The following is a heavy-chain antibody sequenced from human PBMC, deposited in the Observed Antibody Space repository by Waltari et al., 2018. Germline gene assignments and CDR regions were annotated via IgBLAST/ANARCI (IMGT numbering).Heavy chain of an antibody. V-gene: IGHV1-69*14. Sequence: QVQLVQSGAEVKKPGSSVKVSCKASGGTFSSYAISWVRQAPGQGLEWMGGIIPSFGTANYAQKFQGRVTITADKSTSTAYMELSSLRSEDTAVYYCARSIVATIKTYYYYMDVWGKGTTVTVSS. D-gene: IGHD5-12*01. J-gene: IGHJ6*03. CDR1: GGTFSSYA. CDR3: ARSIVATIKTYYYYMDV. CDR2: IIPSFGTA.